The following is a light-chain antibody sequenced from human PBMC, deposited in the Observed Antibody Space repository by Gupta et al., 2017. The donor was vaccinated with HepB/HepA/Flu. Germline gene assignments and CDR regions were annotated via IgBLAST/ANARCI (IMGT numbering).Light chain of an antibody. CDR2: RGN. J-gene: IGLJ3*02. CDR1: SLRTFY. V-gene: IGLV3-19*01. CDR3: TYRDSSGDHVL. Sequence: SSELTQDPAVSVAVGQTVKITCQGDSLRTFYASWYQQKPGQAPLLVLYRGNNRPSGIPDRFACSSAGTTAYSTIKVAQAGDEAYYYGTYRDSSGDHVLFGGGTKLTVL.